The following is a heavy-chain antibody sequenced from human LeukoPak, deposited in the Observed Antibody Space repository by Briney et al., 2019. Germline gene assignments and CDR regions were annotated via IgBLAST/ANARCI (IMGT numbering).Heavy chain of an antibody. J-gene: IGHJ4*02. D-gene: IGHD4-17*01. Sequence: SETLSLTCAVSGDSISSGSYYWSWIRQPAGKGLEWIGRIYKSGSTNYNPSLKSRVTISLDTSKNQFSLRLSSVTAADTAIYYCAKDVDYGDYVVYWGQGTLVTVSS. CDR2: IYKSGST. CDR3: AKDVDYGDYVVY. CDR1: GDSISSGSYY. V-gene: IGHV4-61*02.